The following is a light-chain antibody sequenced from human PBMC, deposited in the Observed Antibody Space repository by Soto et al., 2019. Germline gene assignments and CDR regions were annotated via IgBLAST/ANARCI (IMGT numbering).Light chain of an antibody. CDR1: SGSIASNH. CDR3: QSYDGNNVV. Sequence: NFMLTQPHSVSESPGKTVTISCTGSSGSIASNHVLWYQQRPSSAPTTVIYEDNQRRSGVPDRFSGSIDSSSNSASLTISGLKTEDEADYYCQSYDGNNVVFGGGTKVTVL. J-gene: IGLJ3*02. V-gene: IGLV6-57*02. CDR2: EDN.